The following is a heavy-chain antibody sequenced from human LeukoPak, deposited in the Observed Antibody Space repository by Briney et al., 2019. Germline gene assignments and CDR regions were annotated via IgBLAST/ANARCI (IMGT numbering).Heavy chain of an antibody. V-gene: IGHV3-33*06. CDR1: GFTFSSYG. CDR2: IWYDVSNK. Sequence: GGSLRLSCAASGFTFSSYGMHWVRQAPGKGLEWVAVIWYDVSNKYYADSVKGRFTISRDNSKNTLYLQMNSLRAEDTAVYYCAKGVLDIVVVPAASVGVNTDVWGKGTTVTVSS. D-gene: IGHD2-2*01. CDR3: AKGVLDIVVVPAASVGVNTDV. J-gene: IGHJ6*03.